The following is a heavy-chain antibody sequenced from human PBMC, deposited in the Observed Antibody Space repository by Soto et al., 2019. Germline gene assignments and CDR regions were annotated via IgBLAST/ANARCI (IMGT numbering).Heavy chain of an antibody. Sequence: EVQLVESGGGVVRPGGSLRLSCAASGFTFDDYGMSWVRQAPGKGLEWVSGINWNGGSTGYADSVKGRFTISRDNAKNSLYLQMNSLRAEDTALYCCARVPPGGYSGYDSAFDIWGQGTMVTVSS. J-gene: IGHJ3*02. D-gene: IGHD5-12*01. CDR1: GFTFDDYG. CDR2: INWNGGST. CDR3: ARVPPGGYSGYDSAFDI. V-gene: IGHV3-20*04.